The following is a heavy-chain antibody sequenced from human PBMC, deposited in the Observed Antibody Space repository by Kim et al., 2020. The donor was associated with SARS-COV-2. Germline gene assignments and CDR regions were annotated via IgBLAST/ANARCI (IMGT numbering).Heavy chain of an antibody. CDR1: GFTFRSYS. J-gene: IGHJ4*02. CDR2: ISSSSSTI. Sequence: GGSLRLSCAASGFTFRSYSMNWVRQAPGKGLEWVSYISSSSSTIYYADSVKGRFTTSRDNAKNSLYLLMNSLRDEDTAVYYCARDPPYCGGDCYYLDYWGQGTLVTVSS. D-gene: IGHD2-21*02. CDR3: ARDPPYCGGDCYYLDY. V-gene: IGHV3-48*02.